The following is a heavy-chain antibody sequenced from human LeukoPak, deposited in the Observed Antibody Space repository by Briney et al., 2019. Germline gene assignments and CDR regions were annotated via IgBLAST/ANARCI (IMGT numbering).Heavy chain of an antibody. D-gene: IGHD2/OR15-2a*01. CDR3: AGHRYCNSPTCLPGV. CDR2: IISGSGVTT. CDR1: GFTFSTYG. J-gene: IGHJ6*04. V-gene: IGHV3-23*01. Sequence: GGSLRLSCAASGFTFSTYGMSWVRQAPGKGLEWVSAIISGSGVTTYYADSVKGRFTISRDNSKNTLYLQINSLRAEDTAVYYCAGHRYCNSPTCLPGVWGKGTTVTVSS.